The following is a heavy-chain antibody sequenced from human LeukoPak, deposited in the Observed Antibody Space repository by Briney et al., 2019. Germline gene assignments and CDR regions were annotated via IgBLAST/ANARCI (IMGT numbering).Heavy chain of an antibody. CDR3: ARGSGELLLFDY. Sequence: PSETLSLTCAVYGGSFSGYYWSWIRQPPGKGLEWIGEINHSGSTNYNPSLKSRVTISVDTSKNQFSLKLSSVTAADTAVYYCARGSGELLLFDYWGQGTLVTVSS. D-gene: IGHD3-10*01. CDR1: GGSFSGYY. CDR2: INHSGST. V-gene: IGHV4-34*01. J-gene: IGHJ4*02.